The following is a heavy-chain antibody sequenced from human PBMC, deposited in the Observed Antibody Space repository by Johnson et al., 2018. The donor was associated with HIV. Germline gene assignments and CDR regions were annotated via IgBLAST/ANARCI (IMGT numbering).Heavy chain of an antibody. CDR2: ISWNSGSI. D-gene: IGHD3-3*01. J-gene: IGHJ3*02. V-gene: IGHV3-9*01. Sequence: VQLVESGGGLVQPGRSLRLSCAASGFTFDDYAMHWVRQAPGKGLEWVSGISWNSGSIGYADSVKGRFTISRDHAKNSLYLQMNSLRAEDTALYYCARGGSRTTIFGVDINLGGFDIWGQGTRVTVSS. CDR1: GFTFDDYA. CDR3: ARGGSRTTIFGVDINLGGFDI.